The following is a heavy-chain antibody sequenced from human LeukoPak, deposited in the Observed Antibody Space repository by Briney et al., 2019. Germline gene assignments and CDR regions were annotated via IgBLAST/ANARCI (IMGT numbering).Heavy chain of an antibody. CDR1: GFTFSSYS. D-gene: IGHD3-9*01. Sequence: GGSLRLSCAASGFTFSSYSMNWVRQAPGKGLEWVSSISSSSSYIYYADSVKGRFTISRDNAKNSLYLQMNSLRAEDTAVYYCARAGGLRYFDWPRMDVWGQGTTVTVSS. CDR2: ISSSSSYI. CDR3: ARAGGLRYFDWPRMDV. J-gene: IGHJ6*02. V-gene: IGHV3-21*01.